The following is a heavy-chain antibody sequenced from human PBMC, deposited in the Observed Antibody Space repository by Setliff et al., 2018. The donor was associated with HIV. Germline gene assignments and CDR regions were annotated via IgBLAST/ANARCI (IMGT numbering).Heavy chain of an antibody. CDR3: ARDRICSGGSCYVGWFDP. D-gene: IGHD2-15*01. CDR2: IYTSGTT. J-gene: IGHJ5*02. Sequence: SETLSLTCTVSGYSISNDYYWGWIRQPPGKGLEWIASIYTSGTTNYNPSLKSRVTISLDTSKNQFSLKLSSVTAAYTAVYYCARDRICSGGSCYVGWFDPWGQGTRVTVSS. V-gene: IGHV4-38-2*02. CDR1: GYSISNDYY.